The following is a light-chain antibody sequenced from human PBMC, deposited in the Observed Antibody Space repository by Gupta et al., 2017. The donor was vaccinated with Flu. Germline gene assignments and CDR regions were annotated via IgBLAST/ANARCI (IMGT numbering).Light chain of an antibody. CDR3: QQRSNWPPEDT. Sequence: ATLSLSPGERATLSCRASQSVSSYLAWYQQKPGQAPRLLIYDASNRATGIPARFSGSGSGTDFTLTISSLEPEDFAVYYCQQRSNWPPEDTFGQGTRLEIK. CDR1: QSVSSY. J-gene: IGKJ5*01. V-gene: IGKV3-11*01. CDR2: DAS.